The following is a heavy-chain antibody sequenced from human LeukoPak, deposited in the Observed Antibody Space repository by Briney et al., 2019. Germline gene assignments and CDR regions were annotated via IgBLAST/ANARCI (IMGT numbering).Heavy chain of an antibody. CDR3: ARRSGTLEMGYWFDP. CDR2: IYYSGST. CDR1: GGSISSGDYY. V-gene: IGHV4-30-4*01. D-gene: IGHD5-24*01. J-gene: IGHJ5*02. Sequence: SQTLSLTCTVSGGSISSGDYYWSWIRQPPGEGLEWIGYIYYSGSTYYNPSLKSRVTISVDTSKNQFSLKLSSVTAADTAVYYCARRSGTLEMGYWFDPWGQGTLVTVSS.